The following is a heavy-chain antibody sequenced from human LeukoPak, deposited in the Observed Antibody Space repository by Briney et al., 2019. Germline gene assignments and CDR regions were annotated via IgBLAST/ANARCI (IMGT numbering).Heavy chain of an antibody. Sequence: SETLSLTCTVSGGSISSSSNYWGWIRQSPGKGLEWIGRIYYSGTTYYSPSLKSRVTISVDTSNNQFSLKLSSVTAADTAVYYCARGYYDVLTGHPKNFDYWGQGTLVPVSS. CDR2: IYYSGTT. CDR3: ARGYYDVLTGHPKNFDY. J-gene: IGHJ4*02. CDR1: GGSISSSSNY. V-gene: IGHV4-39*02. D-gene: IGHD3-9*01.